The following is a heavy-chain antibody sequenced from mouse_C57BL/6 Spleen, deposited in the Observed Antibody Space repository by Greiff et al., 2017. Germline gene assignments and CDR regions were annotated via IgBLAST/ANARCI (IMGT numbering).Heavy chain of an antibody. Sequence: EVQLQQSGAELVKPGASVKLSCTASGFNIKDYYMHWVKQRTEQGLEWIGRIDPEDGETKYAPKFQGKATITADTSSNTAYLQLSSLTSEDTAVYYCAITTVVANYYYAMDYWGQGPSGTVSS. D-gene: IGHD1-1*01. J-gene: IGHJ4*01. CDR1: GFNIKDYY. CDR3: AITTVVANYYYAMDY. CDR2: IDPEDGET. V-gene: IGHV14-2*01.